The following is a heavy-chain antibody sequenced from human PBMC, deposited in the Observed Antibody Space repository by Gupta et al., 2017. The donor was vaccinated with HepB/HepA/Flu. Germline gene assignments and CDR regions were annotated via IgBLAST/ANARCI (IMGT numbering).Heavy chain of an antibody. CDR1: GGSISSSNW. CDR2: IYHSGST. D-gene: IGHD3-10*01. CDR3: ARDKTRFGELSLVYYYYYGMDV. Sequence: QVQLQESGPGLVKPSGTLSLTCAVSGGSISSSNWWSWVRQPPGKGLEWIGEIYHSGSTNYNPSLKSRVTISVDKSKNQFSLKLSSVTTADTAVYYCARDKTRFGELSLVYYYYYGMDVWGQGTTVTVSS. V-gene: IGHV4-4*02. J-gene: IGHJ6*02.